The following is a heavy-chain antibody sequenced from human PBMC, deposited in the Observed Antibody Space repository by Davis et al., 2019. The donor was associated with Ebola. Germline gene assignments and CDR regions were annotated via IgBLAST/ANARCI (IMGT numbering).Heavy chain of an antibody. CDR2: INHSGST. D-gene: IGHD4-23*01. J-gene: IGHJ4*02. CDR1: GGSFTGYY. Sequence: SETLSLPCAVYGGSFTGYYWSWIRQPPGKGLEWIGEINHSGSTNYNPSLKSRVTISVDTSKNQFSLKLSSVTAADTAVYYCARRYGGRYWGQGTLVTVSS. V-gene: IGHV4-34*01. CDR3: ARRYGGRY.